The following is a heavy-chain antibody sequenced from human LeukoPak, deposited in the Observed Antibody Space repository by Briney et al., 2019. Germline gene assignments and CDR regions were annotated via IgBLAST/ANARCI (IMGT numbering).Heavy chain of an antibody. CDR2: INHSGST. CDR1: GGSFSGYY. D-gene: IGHD3-10*01. J-gene: IGHJ6*03. V-gene: IGHV4-34*01. Sequence: PSETLSLTCAGYGGSFSGYYWSWIRQPPGKGLEWIGEINHSGSTNYNPSLKSRVTISVDTSKNQFSLKLSSVTAADTAVYYCARGAYYGSGSYYRYYYYMDVWGKGTTVTVSS. CDR3: ARGAYYGSGSYYRYYYYMDV.